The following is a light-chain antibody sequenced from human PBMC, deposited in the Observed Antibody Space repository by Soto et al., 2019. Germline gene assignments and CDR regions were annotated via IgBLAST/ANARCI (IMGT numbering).Light chain of an antibody. Sequence: QSALTQPASVSGSPGQSVAISCTVTSSDVGAYNYVSWYQQHPGKAPKLLLSEVSNRPSGVSDRFSGSKSGNTASLTISGLQAEDEADYYCSSLTTSFTYVFGTGTKVNVL. J-gene: IGLJ1*01. CDR1: SSDVGAYNY. CDR2: EVS. V-gene: IGLV2-14*01. CDR3: SSLTTSFTYV.